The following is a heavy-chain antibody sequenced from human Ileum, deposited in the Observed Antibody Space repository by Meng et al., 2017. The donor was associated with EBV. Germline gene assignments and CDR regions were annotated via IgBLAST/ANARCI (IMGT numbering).Heavy chain of an antibody. V-gene: IGHV4-39*07. CDR3: ARDYYYDSSPTPDY. D-gene: IGHD3-22*01. J-gene: IGHJ4*02. CDR1: AGTISSSSYY. Sequence: QLQLQESGPGLVNPSEVLSLTCPVPAGTISSSSYYWGWIRQPPGKGLEWIGSIYYSGSTYYNPSLKSRVTISVDTSKNQFSLKLSSVTAADTAVYYCARDYYYDSSPTPDYWGQGTLVTVSS. CDR2: IYYSGST.